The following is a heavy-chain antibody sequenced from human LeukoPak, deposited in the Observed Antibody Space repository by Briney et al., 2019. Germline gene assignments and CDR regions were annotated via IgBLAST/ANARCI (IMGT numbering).Heavy chain of an antibody. Sequence: PGGSLRLSCAASVFTLTSNYINWVRQAPGKGVEWVSVIYRGGSTIYAASVKDRFTISSDSSKNTLSLQMKSLRDEDTAVYYCARDPVGAIGYGMDVWGQGTTVTVSS. D-gene: IGHD1-26*01. J-gene: IGHJ6*02. CDR1: VFTLTSNY. CDR2: IYRGGST. V-gene: IGHV3-66*01. CDR3: ARDPVGAIGYGMDV.